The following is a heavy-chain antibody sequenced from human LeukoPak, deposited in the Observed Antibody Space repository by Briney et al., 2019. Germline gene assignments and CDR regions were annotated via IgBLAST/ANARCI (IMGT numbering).Heavy chain of an antibody. V-gene: IGHV4-4*07. CDR3: ARDRDYDFWSGYYTADYYYYYYYMDV. CDR1: GGSIRSYY. D-gene: IGHD3-3*01. J-gene: IGHJ6*03. Sequence: SETLSLTCTVSGGSIRSYYWSWIRQPAGKGLEWIGRIYTSGSTNYNPSLKSRVTISVDKSKNQFSLKLSSVTAADTAVYYCARDRDYDFWSGYYTADYYYYYYYMDVWGKGTTVTVSS. CDR2: IYTSGST.